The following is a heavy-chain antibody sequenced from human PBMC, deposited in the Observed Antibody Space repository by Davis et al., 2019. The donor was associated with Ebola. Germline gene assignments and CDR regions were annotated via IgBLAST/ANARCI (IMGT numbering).Heavy chain of an antibody. CDR2: ISGSGGST. V-gene: IGHV3-23*01. CDR3: ANLDYGDNSGFDY. D-gene: IGHD4-23*01. CDR1: GFTFSDYY. J-gene: IGHJ4*02. Sequence: GGSLRLSCAASGFTFSDYYMSWIRQAPGKGLEWVSAISGSGGSTYYADSVKGRFTISRDNSKNTLYLQMNSLRAEDTAVYYCANLDYGDNSGFDYWGQGTLVTVSS.